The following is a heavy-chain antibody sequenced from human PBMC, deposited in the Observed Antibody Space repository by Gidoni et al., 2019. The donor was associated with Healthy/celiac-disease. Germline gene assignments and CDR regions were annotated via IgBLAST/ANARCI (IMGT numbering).Heavy chain of an antibody. CDR1: GGSISSGSYY. CDR2: IYTSGST. CDR3: ARVTRWYSLDY. J-gene: IGHJ4*02. D-gene: IGHD2-15*01. Sequence: VQLQESGPGLVKPSQTLSLTCTVSGGSISSGSYYWSWIRQPAGKGLEWIGRIYTSGSTNYNPSLKSRVTISVDTSKNQFSLKLSSVTAADTAVYYCARVTRWYSLDYWGQGTLITVSS. V-gene: IGHV4-61*02.